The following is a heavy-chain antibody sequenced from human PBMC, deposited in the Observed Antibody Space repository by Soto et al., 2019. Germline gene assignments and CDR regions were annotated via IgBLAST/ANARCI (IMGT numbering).Heavy chain of an antibody. Sequence: GASVKVSCKASGGTFNRYAISWVRQAPGQGLEWMGGIIPIFGIGNDAQRFQGRVTITADESTTTAYMELSSLRSEDTAVYYCARSYYGSGSYWFYGMDVWGQGTTVTVSS. D-gene: IGHD3-10*01. CDR2: IIPIFGIG. CDR3: ARSYYGSGSYWFYGMDV. CDR1: GGTFNRYA. J-gene: IGHJ6*02. V-gene: IGHV1-69*13.